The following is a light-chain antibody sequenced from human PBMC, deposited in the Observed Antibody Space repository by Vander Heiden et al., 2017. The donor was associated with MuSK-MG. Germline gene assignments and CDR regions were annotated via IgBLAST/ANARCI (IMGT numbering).Light chain of an antibody. V-gene: IGKV1-5*03. CDR1: QSISAG. Sequence: DIQMTQSPSTLSASVGDRVTTTCRASQSISAGFAWCQQRPGKSPQRLLYRASRLESGAPLRGSGSGSGTEFTLTISSLEPYDFSSYYRQNNNPPTLTFGQGTKVEIK. J-gene: IGKJ1*01. CDR3: QNNNPPTLT. CDR2: RAS.